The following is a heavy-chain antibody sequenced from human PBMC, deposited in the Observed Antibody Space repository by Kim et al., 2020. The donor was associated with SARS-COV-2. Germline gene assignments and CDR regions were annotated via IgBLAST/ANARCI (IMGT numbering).Heavy chain of an antibody. CDR2: ISYDGSNK. V-gene: IGHV3-30*04. J-gene: IGHJ5*01. D-gene: IGHD3-22*01. CDR1: GFTFSSYA. CDR3: ARDLSGDDYDSSSCPYN. Sequence: GGSLRLSCAASGFTFSSYAMHWVRQAPGKGLEWVAVISYDGSNKYYADSVKGRFTISRDNSKNTLYLQMNSLRAEDTAVYYCARDLSGDDYDSSSCPYN.